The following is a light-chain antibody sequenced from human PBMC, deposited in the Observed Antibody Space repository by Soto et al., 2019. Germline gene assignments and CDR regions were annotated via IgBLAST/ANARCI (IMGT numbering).Light chain of an antibody. CDR1: SSDVGGYKY. Sequence: SALTQPRSVSGSPGQSVTISCTGTSSDVGGYKYVSWYQQHPGKAPKPMIYDVTKRPSGVPDRFSGSKSGNTASLTISGLQAEDEADYYCCSYAGNYTSVVFGGGTKVTVL. CDR2: DVT. CDR3: CSYAGNYTSVV. V-gene: IGLV2-11*01. J-gene: IGLJ2*01.